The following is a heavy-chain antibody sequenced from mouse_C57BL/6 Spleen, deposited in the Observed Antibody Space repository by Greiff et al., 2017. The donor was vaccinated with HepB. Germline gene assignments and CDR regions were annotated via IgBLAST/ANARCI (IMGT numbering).Heavy chain of an antibody. Sequence: EVNVVESGGGLVKPGGSLKLSCAASGFTFSDYGMHWVRQAPEKGLEWVAYISSGSSTIYYADTVKGRFTISRDNAKNTLFLQMTSLRSEDTDMYYIASRNYDYDDYWGQGTTLPVSS. CDR3: ASRNYDYDDY. V-gene: IGHV5-17*01. CDR2: ISSGSSTI. CDR1: GFTFSDYG. D-gene: IGHD2-4*01. J-gene: IGHJ2*01.